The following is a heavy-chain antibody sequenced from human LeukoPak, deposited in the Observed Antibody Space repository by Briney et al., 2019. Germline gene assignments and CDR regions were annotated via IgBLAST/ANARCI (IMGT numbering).Heavy chain of an antibody. Sequence: GGSLRLSCAASGFTFRSYSMNWVRQAPGKELEWVSYISSSGSTIYYADSVKGRFTISRDNAKNSLYLQMNSLRADDTAVYYCARGNIVGASLFDYWGQGNLVTVSS. J-gene: IGHJ4*02. CDR2: ISSSGSTI. V-gene: IGHV3-48*01. CDR1: GFTFRSYS. D-gene: IGHD1-26*01. CDR3: ARGNIVGASLFDY.